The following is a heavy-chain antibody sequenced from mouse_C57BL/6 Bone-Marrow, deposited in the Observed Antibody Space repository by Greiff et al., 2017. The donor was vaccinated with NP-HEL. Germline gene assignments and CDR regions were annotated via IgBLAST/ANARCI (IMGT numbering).Heavy chain of an antibody. CDR3: TGGVYYGNSLDY. CDR1: GYTFTDYE. D-gene: IGHD2-1*01. Sequence: VQLQQSGAELVRPGASVTLSCKASGYTFTDYEMHWVKQTPVHGLEWIGAIDPETGGTAYNQKFKGKAILTADKSSSTAYMELRSLTSEDSAVYYCTGGVYYGNSLDYWGQGTTLTVSS. J-gene: IGHJ2*01. V-gene: IGHV1-15*01. CDR2: IDPETGGT.